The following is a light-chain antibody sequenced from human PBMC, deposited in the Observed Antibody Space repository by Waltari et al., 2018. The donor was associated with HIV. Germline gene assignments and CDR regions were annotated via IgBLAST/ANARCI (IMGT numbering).Light chain of an antibody. CDR1: SSNIGIAT. Sequence: QSVLTQPPSASGTPGQRGTIFSSGSSSNIGIATVHCYQQLPGTTPKPLIYKNTQRPSGVPDRFAGSKSGTSAYLAISGLRSEDEADYYCVGWDASLSAYVFGAGTKVTVL. V-gene: IGLV1-47*01. CDR2: KNT. J-gene: IGLJ1*01. CDR3: VGWDASLSAYV.